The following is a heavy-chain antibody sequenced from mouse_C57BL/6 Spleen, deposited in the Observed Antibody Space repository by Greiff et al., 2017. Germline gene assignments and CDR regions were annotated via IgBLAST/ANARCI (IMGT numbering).Heavy chain of an antibody. Sequence: VQLQQPGAELVKPGASVKMSCKASGYTFTSYWITWVKQRPGQGLEWIGDIYPGSGSTNYNEKFKSKATLTVDTSSSTAYMQLSSLTSEDSAVYYCASQDDYDAWFAYWGQGTLVTVSA. D-gene: IGHD2-4*01. J-gene: IGHJ3*01. V-gene: IGHV1-55*01. CDR2: IYPGSGST. CDR3: ASQDDYDAWFAY. CDR1: GYTFTSYW.